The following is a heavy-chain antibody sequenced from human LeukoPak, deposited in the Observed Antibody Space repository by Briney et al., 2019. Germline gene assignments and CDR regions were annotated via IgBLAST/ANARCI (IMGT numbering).Heavy chain of an antibody. Sequence: PGGSLRLSCGTSGFTFSSYWMCWVRQAPGKGLERVANIKKDGSEKYYVDSVKGRFTISRDNAKNSLFLQMNSLRAEDTAVYYCVKGYCSSISCSLIDYGGQGTLVTVSS. D-gene: IGHD2-2*01. CDR3: VKGYCSSISCSLIDY. CDR1: GFTFSSYW. V-gene: IGHV3-7*05. CDR2: IKKDGSEK. J-gene: IGHJ4*02.